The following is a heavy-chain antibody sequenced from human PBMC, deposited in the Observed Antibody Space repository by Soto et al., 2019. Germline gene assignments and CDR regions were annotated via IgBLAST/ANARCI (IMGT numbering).Heavy chain of an antibody. Sequence: ETRSLGSSGSCYSISPRYYWCWHQQAPRNGRDWKGNGYGSGGTYYNPSLKSRVTISIDTSNNQFSLKLNSVTAADTAVYYCARGDYYYDSSGYSYYFDHWGQGALVTVSS. D-gene: IGHD3-22*01. V-gene: IGHV4-38-2*02. J-gene: IGHJ4*02. CDR2: GYGSGGT. CDR3: ARGDYYYDSSGYSYYFDH. CDR1: CYSISPRYY.